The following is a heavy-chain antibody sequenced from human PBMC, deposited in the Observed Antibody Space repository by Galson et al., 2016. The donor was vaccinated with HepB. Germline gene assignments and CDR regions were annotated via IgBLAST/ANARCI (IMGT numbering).Heavy chain of an antibody. V-gene: IGHV3-21*01. Sequence: SLRLSCAASGFSFSNYNMNWVRQAPGKGLEWVSSISGGSGYIYYAGSVKGRFSISRDNAKNSLYLQMNSLRAEDTAVYYCAKDGDILTSFYIDQWGQGTLVTVSS. CDR2: ISGGSGYI. CDR1: GFSFSNYN. D-gene: IGHD3-9*01. CDR3: AKDGDILTSFYIDQ. J-gene: IGHJ4*02.